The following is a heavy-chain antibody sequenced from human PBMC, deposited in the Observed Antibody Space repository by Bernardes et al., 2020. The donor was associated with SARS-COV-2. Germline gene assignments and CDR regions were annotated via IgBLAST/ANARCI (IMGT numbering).Heavy chain of an antibody. D-gene: IGHD6-13*01. V-gene: IGHV3-30-3*01. Sequence: GGSLRLSCAASGFTFSSYAMHWVRQAPGKGLEWVAVISYDGSNTDYADSVKGRFTISRDNSKNTLYLQMNSLRAEDTAVYYCASNRQQLVLVSEVSFDYWGQGTLVTVSS. CDR1: GFTFSSYA. J-gene: IGHJ4*02. CDR3: ASNRQQLVLVSEVSFDY. CDR2: ISYDGSNT.